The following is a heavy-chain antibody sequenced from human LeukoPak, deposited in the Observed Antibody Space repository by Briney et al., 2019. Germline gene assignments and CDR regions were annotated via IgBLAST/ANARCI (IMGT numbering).Heavy chain of an antibody. V-gene: IGHV4-34*01. J-gene: IGHJ4*02. Sequence: SETLSLTCAVYGGSLSGYYWSWIRQPPGKGLEWIGEINHSGSTNYNPSLKSRVTISVDTSKNQFSLKLSSVTAADTAVCYCARVDLPDFDYWGQGTLVTVSS. CDR2: INHSGST. D-gene: IGHD2-2*01. CDR3: ARVDLPDFDY. CDR1: GGSLSGYY.